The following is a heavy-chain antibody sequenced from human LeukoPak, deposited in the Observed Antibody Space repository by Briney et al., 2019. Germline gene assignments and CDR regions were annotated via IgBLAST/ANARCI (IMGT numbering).Heavy chain of an antibody. J-gene: IGHJ5*02. CDR3: ARVLRDPIVVAFDP. D-gene: IGHD3-22*01. CDR2: IYHSGST. V-gene: IGHV4-4*02. Sequence: PSETLSLTCAVSGDSISSSNWWSWVRQPPGKGLEWIGEIYHSGSTNYNPSLKSRVTISVDKSKNQFSLKLSSVTAADTAVYYCARVLRDPIVVAFDPWGQGTLVTVSS. CDR1: GDSISSSNW.